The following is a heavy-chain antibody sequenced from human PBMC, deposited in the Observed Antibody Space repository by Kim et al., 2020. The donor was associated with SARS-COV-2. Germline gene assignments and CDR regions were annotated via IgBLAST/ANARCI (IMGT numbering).Heavy chain of an antibody. Sequence: NYAQKFQGRVTITADESTSTAYMELSSLRSEDTAVYYCASSPYYYYGMDVWGQGTTVTVSS. V-gene: IGHV1-69*01. J-gene: IGHJ6*02. CDR3: ASSPYYYYGMDV.